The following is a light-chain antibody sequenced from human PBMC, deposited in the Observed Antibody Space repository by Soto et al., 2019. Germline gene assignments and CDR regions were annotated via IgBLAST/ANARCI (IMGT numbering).Light chain of an antibody. J-gene: IGLJ1*01. CDR3: TSYTSSGTYV. CDR2: DVS. V-gene: IGLV2-14*01. CDR1: NSDVGGYKY. Sequence: QSALTQPASVSGSPGQSITISCTGTNSDVGGYKYVSWYQQHPGKAPKVMIFDVSNRPSGVSNRFSGSKSGNTASLTISGLQAEDEADYYSTSYTSSGTYVFGTGTKLTVL.